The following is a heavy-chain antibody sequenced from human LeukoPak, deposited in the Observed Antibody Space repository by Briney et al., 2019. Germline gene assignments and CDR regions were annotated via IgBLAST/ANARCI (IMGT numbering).Heavy chain of an antibody. V-gene: IGHV3-23*01. Sequence: GGSLRLSCAASGFTFSTYAMSWVRQAPGRGLEWVSAISGSSDTTYYADSVKGRFTISRDNSKNTLYLQMNSLRAEDTAVYYCANREGGYTYDPFDYWGQGTLVAVSS. CDR3: ANREGGYTYDPFDY. J-gene: IGHJ4*02. D-gene: IGHD5-18*01. CDR1: GFTFSTYA. CDR2: ISGSSDTT.